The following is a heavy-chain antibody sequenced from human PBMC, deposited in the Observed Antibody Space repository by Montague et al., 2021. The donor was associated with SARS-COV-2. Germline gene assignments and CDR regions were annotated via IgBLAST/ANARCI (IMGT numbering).Heavy chain of an antibody. Sequence: SETLSLTCTVSGGSISSSSYYWDWIRQPPGKGLEWIGSIYYSGSTYYNPSLKSRVTISVDTSKNQFSLKLSSVTAADTAVYYCARQENSSGWFKPDAFDIWGQGTMVTVSS. V-gene: IGHV4-39*01. CDR2: IYYSGST. CDR1: GGSISSSSYY. CDR3: ARQENSSGWFKPDAFDI. J-gene: IGHJ3*02. D-gene: IGHD6-19*01.